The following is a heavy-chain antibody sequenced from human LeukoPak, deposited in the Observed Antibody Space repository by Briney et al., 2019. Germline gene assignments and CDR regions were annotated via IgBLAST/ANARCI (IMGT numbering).Heavy chain of an antibody. Sequence: SETLSLTCTASGVSISSYYWSWIRQPPGKGLEWIGYIYYSGSTNYNPSLKSRVTISVDTSKNQFSLKLSSVTAADTAVYYCARGGASSGYFNWFDPWGQGTLVTVSS. CDR2: IYYSGST. CDR3: ARGGASSGYFNWFDP. V-gene: IGHV4-59*01. J-gene: IGHJ5*02. D-gene: IGHD5-12*01. CDR1: GVSISSYY.